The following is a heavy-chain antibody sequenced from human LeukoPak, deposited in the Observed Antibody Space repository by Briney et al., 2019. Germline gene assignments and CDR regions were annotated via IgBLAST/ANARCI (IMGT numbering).Heavy chain of an antibody. V-gene: IGHV4-34*01. CDR3: ARVRGKYYYDSSGYYYPTRFSDY. CDR1: GGSFSGYY. CDR2: INHSGST. Sequence: SETLSLTCAVYGGSFSGYYWSWIRQPPGKGLEWIGEINHSGSTNYNPSLKSRVTISVDTSKNQFSLKLSSVTAADTAVYYCARVRGKYYYDSSGYYYPTRFSDYWGQGTLVTVSS. D-gene: IGHD3-22*01. J-gene: IGHJ4*02.